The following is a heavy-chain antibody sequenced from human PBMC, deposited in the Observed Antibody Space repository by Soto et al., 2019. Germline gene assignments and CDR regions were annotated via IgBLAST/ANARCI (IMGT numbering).Heavy chain of an antibody. CDR2: IYYSGSA. Sequence: QVQLQESGPGLVKPSETLSLTCTVSGDSVTSVSDSWSWIRQPPGKGLEWIGYIYYSGSADYNPSHGSLFTLSNDTFNNHFSLKRTPVTAADTAVYYCARGVGFGYACYHMGLWGPGTPVTVSS. CDR1: GDSVTSVSDS. D-gene: IGHD2-2*01. CDR3: ARGVGFGYACYHMGL. J-gene: IGHJ6*02. V-gene: IGHV4-61*03.